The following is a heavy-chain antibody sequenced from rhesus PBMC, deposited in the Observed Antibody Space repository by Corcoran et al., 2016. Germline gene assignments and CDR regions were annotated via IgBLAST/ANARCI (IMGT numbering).Heavy chain of an antibody. CDR3: VRRPEQWQAYFDD. CDR2: IGGNSGST. CDR1: GYSISSGSG. V-gene: IGHV4-127*01. Sequence: QVQLQESGPGLVKPSETLSLTCGVSGYSISSGSGWSWSRQSPGKGLGWIGYIGGNSGSTHCNPSLRSRVTISKDTAQNQFSLKMRSMTAADTAVYYCVRRPEQWQAYFDDWGQGVLVTVSS. J-gene: IGHJ4*01. D-gene: IGHD5-24*01.